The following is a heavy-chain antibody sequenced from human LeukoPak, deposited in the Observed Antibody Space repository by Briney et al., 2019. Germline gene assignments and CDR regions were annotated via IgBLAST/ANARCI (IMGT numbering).Heavy chain of an antibody. CDR3: ARDTGYGMDG. J-gene: IGHJ6*02. CDR1: GGSISSYY. V-gene: IGHV4-59*01. Sequence: SETLSLTRTVSGGSISSYYWSWIRQPPGKVLEWIGYIYYSGSTDYNPSLKSRVTISVDPSKNQFSLRLTSVTAADTAVYYCARDTGYGMDGWGQGTKVAVSS. CDR2: IYYSGST.